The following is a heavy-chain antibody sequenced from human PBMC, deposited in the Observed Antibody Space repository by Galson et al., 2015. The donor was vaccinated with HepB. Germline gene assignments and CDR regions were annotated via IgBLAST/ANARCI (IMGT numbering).Heavy chain of an antibody. D-gene: IGHD2-15*01. J-gene: IGHJ4*02. CDR1: GYTFSSYS. Sequence: SVKVSCKASGYTFSSYSISWVRQAPGQGLEWMGWTSVYHGNTDYAQKVQGRLTMSADTSTNTAYMELRSLRSDDTAVYYCARVREVVGYSLGFDYWGQGTLITVSS. CDR3: ARVREVVGYSLGFDY. CDR2: TSVYHGNT. V-gene: IGHV1-18*04.